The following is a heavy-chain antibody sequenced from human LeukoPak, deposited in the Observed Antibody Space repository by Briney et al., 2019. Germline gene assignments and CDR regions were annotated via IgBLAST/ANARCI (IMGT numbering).Heavy chain of an antibody. Sequence: SPTLSLTCAISGDSVSSNSAAWNWIRQSPSRGLEWLGRTYYRSKWSNDYAVSVKSRITINPDTSKNQLSLQLSSVTPEDTAVYYCARDYWNSVCYYFDSWGQGTLVTVSS. J-gene: IGHJ4*02. CDR2: TYYRSKWSN. V-gene: IGHV6-1*01. CDR3: ARDYWNSVCYYFDS. D-gene: IGHD1-7*01. CDR1: GDSVSSNSAA.